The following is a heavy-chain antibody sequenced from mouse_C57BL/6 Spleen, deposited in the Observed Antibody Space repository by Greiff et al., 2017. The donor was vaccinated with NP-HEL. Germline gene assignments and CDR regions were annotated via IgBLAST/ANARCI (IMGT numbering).Heavy chain of an antibody. CDR1: GYTFTSYW. D-gene: IGHD1-1*01. CDR3: ARRGAFITTVVDAMDY. V-gene: IGHV1-72*01. CDR2: IDPNSGGT. J-gene: IGHJ4*01. Sequence: QVQLQQPGAELVKPGASVKLSCKASGYTFTSYWMHWVKQRPGRGLEWIGRIDPNSGGTKYNEKFKSKATLTVDKPSSTAYMQLSSLTSEDSAVYYCARRGAFITTVVDAMDYWGQGISVTVSS.